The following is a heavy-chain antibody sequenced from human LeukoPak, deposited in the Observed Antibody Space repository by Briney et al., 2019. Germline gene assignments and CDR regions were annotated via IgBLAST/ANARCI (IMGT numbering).Heavy chain of an antibody. CDR1: GGSISSSNW. Sequence: PSETLSLTCAVSGGSISSSNWWSWVRQPPGKGLEWIGEIYHSGSTNYNPSLKSRVTVSVDKSKNQFSLKLSSVTAADTAVYYCATAPIVGNWFDPWAREPWSPSPQ. CDR3: ATAPIVGNWFDP. V-gene: IGHV4-4*02. J-gene: IGHJ5*02. CDR2: IYHSGST. D-gene: IGHD2-15*01.